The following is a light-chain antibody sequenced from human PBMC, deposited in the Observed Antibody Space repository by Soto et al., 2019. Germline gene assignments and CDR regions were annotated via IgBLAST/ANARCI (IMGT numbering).Light chain of an antibody. J-gene: IGLJ1*01. Sequence: QSVLTQPASVSGSPGQSITISCTGTSSDIGGHHFVSWYQQQSGKAPKLVIYEVTDRPSGVSDRFSGSKSGNTASLTISGLQPEDEAAYYCTSYTSSSLYVFGTGTTVTV. V-gene: IGLV2-14*01. CDR2: EVT. CDR1: SSDIGGHHF. CDR3: TSYTSSSLYV.